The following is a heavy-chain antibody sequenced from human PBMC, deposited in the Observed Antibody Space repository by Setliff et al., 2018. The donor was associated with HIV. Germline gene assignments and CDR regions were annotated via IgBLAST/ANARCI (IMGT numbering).Heavy chain of an antibody. J-gene: IGHJ1*01. V-gene: IGHV1-24*01. CDR3: ATDPGYSSTWYSESFQH. CDR1: GYTLTELS. Sequence: ASVKVSCKISGYTLTELSIHWVRQAPGKGLEWMANFDPADGETFYAQKFQGRLTMTEDTSTDTAYMELSSLISDDTAMYYCATDPGYSSTWYSESFQHWGQGTVVTVS. CDR2: FDPADGET. D-gene: IGHD6-13*01.